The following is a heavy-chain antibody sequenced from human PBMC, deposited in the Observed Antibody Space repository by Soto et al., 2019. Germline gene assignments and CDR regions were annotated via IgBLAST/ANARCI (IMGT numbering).Heavy chain of an antibody. CDR1: GASISSTDYY. CDR2: ISYSGST. J-gene: IGHJ4*02. Sequence: QVQLQESGPGLVKHSQTLSLTCTVSGASISSTDYYWSWIRQSPGKGLESLGYISYSGSTYYNPSLKSRVTISVDTSKNQFYLKLSSVTAADTAVYYFARDPSSGGYFPGPCFDYWGQGRLVTVTS. V-gene: IGHV4-30-4*01. CDR3: ARDPSSGGYFPGPCFDY. D-gene: IGHD3-22*01.